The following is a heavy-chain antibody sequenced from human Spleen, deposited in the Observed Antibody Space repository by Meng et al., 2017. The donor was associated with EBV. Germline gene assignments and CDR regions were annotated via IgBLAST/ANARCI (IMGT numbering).Heavy chain of an antibody. Sequence: QVQLVLSGSEVEEPGASVRVSCKTSGYSFTNYAMSWLRQAPGQGLEWMGWINTNTGNPTYVQGFTGRFVFSLDTSVSTAYLQLNALKAEDTAVYYCARERELSVDYWGQGTLVTVSS. CDR3: ARERELSVDY. CDR2: INTNTGNP. CDR1: GYSFTNYA. D-gene: IGHD1-26*01. J-gene: IGHJ4*02. V-gene: IGHV7-4-1*02.